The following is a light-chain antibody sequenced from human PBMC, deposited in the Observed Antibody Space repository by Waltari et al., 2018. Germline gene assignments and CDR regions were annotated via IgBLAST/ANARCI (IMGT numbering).Light chain of an antibody. V-gene: IGLV2-14*03. Sequence: QSALTQPASVSGTPGQSITIYCSGTGSDIGSNQYVSWYQQHPGEAPKVIIYDVTSRPSGVSDRFSGSKSGNTAFLTISGLQAEDEADYYCSSYATTRVIFGGGTKVTVL. CDR3: SSYATTRVI. CDR2: DVT. CDR1: GSDIGSNQY. J-gene: IGLJ2*01.